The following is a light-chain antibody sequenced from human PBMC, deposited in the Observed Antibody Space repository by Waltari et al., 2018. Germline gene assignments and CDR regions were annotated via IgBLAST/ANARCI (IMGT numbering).Light chain of an antibody. J-gene: IGLJ1*01. Sequence: QSALTQPASVSGSPGQSITISCPGTSSDVGAFNYVSWYQQHPGKAPKLMIYDVSYRPSGVSNRFSGSKSGNTASLTISGLQAEDETDYYCTSYTTSSTLYVFGAGTKVTVL. V-gene: IGLV2-14*03. CDR3: TSYTTSSTLYV. CDR1: SSDVGAFNY. CDR2: DVS.